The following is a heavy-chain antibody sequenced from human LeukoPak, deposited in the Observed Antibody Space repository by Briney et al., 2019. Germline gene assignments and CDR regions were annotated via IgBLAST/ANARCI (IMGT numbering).Heavy chain of an antibody. V-gene: IGHV1-2*02. CDR3: ARDTSHYDLLTGSRDFYSGVDV. D-gene: IGHD3-9*01. J-gene: IGHJ6*02. CDR1: GYTFIDYH. Sequence: ASVKVSCKASGYTFIDYHIHWVRQAPGQGLEWMGWINANSGGTKYAQKFQGRVTMTSDTSISTAYMELTRLRSDDTAVYYCARDTSHYDLLTGSRDFYSGVDVWGQGNTVSVSS. CDR2: INANSGGT.